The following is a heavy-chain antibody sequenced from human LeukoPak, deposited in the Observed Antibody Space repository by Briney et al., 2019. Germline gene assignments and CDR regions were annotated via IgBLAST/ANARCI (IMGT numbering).Heavy chain of an antibody. CDR2: INAGNGNT. D-gene: IGHD6-19*01. V-gene: IGHV1-3*01. CDR3: AREQGGYSSGWAVDY. J-gene: IGHJ4*02. CDR1: GYTFTSYA. Sequence: GASVKVSCKASGYTFTSYAMHWVRQAPGQRLEWMGWINAGNGNTKYSRKFQGRVTITRDTSASTAYMELSSLRSEDTAVYYCAREQGGYSSGWAVDYWGQGTLVTVSS.